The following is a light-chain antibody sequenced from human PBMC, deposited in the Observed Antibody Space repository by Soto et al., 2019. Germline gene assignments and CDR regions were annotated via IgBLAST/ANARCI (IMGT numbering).Light chain of an antibody. CDR1: STDVGDFRF. CDR3: GSYTNTTYV. Sequence: QSSLTQPASVSGSPGQSITISCTAASTDVGDFRFVSWYQHHPGKAPQLIIYEVSNRPSGVSHRFSASTSGNAASLTISGLPAEDEADYYCGSYTNTTYVFGTGTKVTVL. CDR2: EVS. J-gene: IGLJ1*01. V-gene: IGLV2-14*01.